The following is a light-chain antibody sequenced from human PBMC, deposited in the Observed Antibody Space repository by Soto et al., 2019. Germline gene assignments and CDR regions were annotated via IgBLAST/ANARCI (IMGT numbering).Light chain of an antibody. V-gene: IGLV2-14*01. CDR1: SSDVGGYNY. CDR3: ISYTSSSTWV. Sequence: VLTQPASLSGSPGQSITISCTGTSSDVGGYNYVSWYQQHPGTAPKLMIYEVSNRPSGVSDRFSGSRSGNTASLTISGLQAEDESDYYCISYTSSSTWVFGGGTKLTVL. CDR2: EVS. J-gene: IGLJ3*02.